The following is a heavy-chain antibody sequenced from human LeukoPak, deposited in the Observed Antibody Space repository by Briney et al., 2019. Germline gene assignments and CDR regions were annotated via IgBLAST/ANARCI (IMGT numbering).Heavy chain of an antibody. V-gene: IGHV3-7*01. CDR2: IKQDGSEK. D-gene: IGHD6-13*01. CDR3: ARRTAAADTYYFDY. J-gene: IGHJ4*02. CDR1: GYTFTSYG. Sequence: SCKASGYTFTSYGISWVRQAPGKGLEWVANIKQDGSEKYYVDSVKGRFTISRDNAKNSLYLQMNSLRAEDTAVYYCARRTAAADTYYFDYWGQGTLVTVSS.